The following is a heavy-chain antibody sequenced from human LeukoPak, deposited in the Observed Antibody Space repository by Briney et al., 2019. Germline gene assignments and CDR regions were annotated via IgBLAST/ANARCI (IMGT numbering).Heavy chain of an antibody. CDR3: ARGYCSGGICSPNWLDP. Sequence: GGSLRLSCAASGFTFSSYSMNWVRQAPGKGLEWVSSISSSSSYIYYADSVKGRFTISRDNAKNSLYLQMNSLRAEDTAVYYCARGYCSGGICSPNWLDPWGQGALVTVS. D-gene: IGHD2-15*01. CDR2: ISSSSSYI. V-gene: IGHV3-21*01. J-gene: IGHJ5*02. CDR1: GFTFSSYS.